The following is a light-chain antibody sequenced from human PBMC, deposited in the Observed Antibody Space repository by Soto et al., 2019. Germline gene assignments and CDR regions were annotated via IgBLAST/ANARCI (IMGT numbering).Light chain of an antibody. CDR1: QSVGRN. CDR3: HQYNYWPPT. J-gene: IGKJ1*01. CDR2: GAS. V-gene: IGKV3-15*01. Sequence: EIVMTQSPATLSVSPGERATLSCRASQSVGRNLAWYQQKPGLAPRLLIYGASTRATGGPARFSGSGSGTEFTLTISSLQSEDFAVYYCHQYNYWPPTF.